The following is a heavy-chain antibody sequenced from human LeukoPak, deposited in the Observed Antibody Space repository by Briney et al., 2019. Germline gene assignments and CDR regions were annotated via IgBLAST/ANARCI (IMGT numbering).Heavy chain of an antibody. D-gene: IGHD3-22*01. CDR3: AHSYDFDSSGYHCPPAF. V-gene: IGHV3-53*05. CDR1: GFIVSANY. J-gene: IGHJ4*02. CDR2: FYSGGRTYHRDGTT. Sequence: GGSLRLSCAASGFIVSANYMSWVRQAPGKGLEWVSVFYSGGRTYHRDGTTYYADSVKGRFTISGDKSANTVYLQMNRLRVDDTAVYYCAHSYDFDSSGYHCPPAFWGQGTLVTVSS.